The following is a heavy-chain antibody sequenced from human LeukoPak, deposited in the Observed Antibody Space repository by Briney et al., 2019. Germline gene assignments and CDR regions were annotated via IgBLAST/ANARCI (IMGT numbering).Heavy chain of an antibody. Sequence: ASVKVSCKASGYTFTTYAISWVRQAPGQGLEWMGWISTYNGNTNYAQNFQGRVTMTRDTSISTVYMDLSGLRSDDTAVYHCARDVFGELLMSHWFDPWGQGTLVTVSS. J-gene: IGHJ5*02. V-gene: IGHV1-18*01. CDR3: ARDVFGELLMSHWFDP. CDR1: GYTFTTYA. CDR2: ISTYNGNT. D-gene: IGHD3-10*01.